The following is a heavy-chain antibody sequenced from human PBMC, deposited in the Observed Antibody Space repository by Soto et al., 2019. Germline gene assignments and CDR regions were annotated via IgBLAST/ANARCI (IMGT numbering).Heavy chain of an antibody. D-gene: IGHD4-17*01. CDR1: GGSISSGGYS. CDR3: ASGLVTTLHY. J-gene: IGHJ4*02. CDR2: IYHSGST. Sequence: QLQLQESGSGLVKPSQTLSLTCAVSGGSISSGGYSWSWIRQPPGKGLEWIGYIYHSGSTYYNPSLKTRVTISVARSKNQFSLKLSSVTAPDMAVYYCASGLVTTLHYWGQGTLVTVSS. V-gene: IGHV4-30-2*01.